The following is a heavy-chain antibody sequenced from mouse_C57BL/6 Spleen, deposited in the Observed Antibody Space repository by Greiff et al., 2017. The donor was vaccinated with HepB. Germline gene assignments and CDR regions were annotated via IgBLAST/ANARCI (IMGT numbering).Heavy chain of an antibody. CDR1: GFTFSDYY. CDR3: ARGDGSRYFDV. V-gene: IGHV5-12*01. CDR2: ISNGGGST. Sequence: EVKLMESGGGLVQPGGSLKLSCAASGFTFSDYYMYWVRQTPEKRLEWVAYISNGGGSTYYPDTVKGRFTISRDNAKNTLYLQMSRLKSEDTAMYYCARGDGSRYFDVWGTGTTVTVSS. D-gene: IGHD1-1*01. J-gene: IGHJ1*03.